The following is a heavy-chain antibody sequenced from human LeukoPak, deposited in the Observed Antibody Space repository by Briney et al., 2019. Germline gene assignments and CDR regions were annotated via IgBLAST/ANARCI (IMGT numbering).Heavy chain of an antibody. CDR2: IYYNGST. D-gene: IGHD6-19*01. CDR3: ARQSRGIAVAGLDY. CDR1: GGSISSYY. Sequence: PSETLSLTCTVSGGSISSYYWTWIRQPPGKGLEWIGYIYYNGSTNYNPSLKSRVTIPVDTTKKQISLKLRSVTAADTAGYYCARQSRGIAVAGLDYWGQGTLVTVSS. V-gene: IGHV4-59*08. J-gene: IGHJ4*02.